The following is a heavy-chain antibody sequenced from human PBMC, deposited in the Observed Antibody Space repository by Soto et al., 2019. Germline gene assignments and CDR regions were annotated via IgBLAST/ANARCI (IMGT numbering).Heavy chain of an antibody. J-gene: IGHJ4*02. D-gene: IGHD3-9*01. CDR2: INPNSGGT. CDR1: GYTFTGYY. V-gene: IGHV1-2*04. Sequence: ASVKVSCKASGYTFTGYYMHWVRQAPGQGLEWMGWINPNSGGTNYAQKFQGWVTMTRDTSISTAYMELSRLRSDDTAVYYCARDKDDILTGYGYWGQGTLVTVSS. CDR3: ARDKDDILTGYGY.